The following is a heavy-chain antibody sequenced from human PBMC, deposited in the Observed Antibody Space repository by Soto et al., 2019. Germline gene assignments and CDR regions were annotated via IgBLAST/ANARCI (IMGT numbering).Heavy chain of an antibody. J-gene: IGHJ4*02. CDR2: IWYDGSNK. D-gene: IGHD3-22*01. CDR3: ARGEYYYDSSGYYGY. Sequence: QVQLVESGGGVVQPGRSLRLSCAASGFTFSSYGMHWVRQAPGKGLEWVAVIWYDGSNKYYADSVKGRFTISRDNSKNTLYLQMNSLRAEDTAVYYCARGEYYYDSSGYYGYWGQGTLVTVSS. V-gene: IGHV3-33*01. CDR1: GFTFSSYG.